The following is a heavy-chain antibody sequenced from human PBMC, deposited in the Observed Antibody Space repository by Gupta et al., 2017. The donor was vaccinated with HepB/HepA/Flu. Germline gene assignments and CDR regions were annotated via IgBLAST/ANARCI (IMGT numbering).Heavy chain of an antibody. CDR2: IYYSGST. CDR1: GGSISSSSYY. Sequence: QLQLRESGPGLVKPSETLSLTCTVSGGSISSSSYYWGWIRQPPGKGLEWIGSIYYSGSTYYNPSLKSRVTISVDTSKNQFSLKLSSVTAADTAVYYCARGGDFWSGYYTYYYMDVWGKGTTVTVSS. D-gene: IGHD3-3*01. CDR3: ARGGDFWSGYYTYYYMDV. V-gene: IGHV4-39*01. J-gene: IGHJ6*03.